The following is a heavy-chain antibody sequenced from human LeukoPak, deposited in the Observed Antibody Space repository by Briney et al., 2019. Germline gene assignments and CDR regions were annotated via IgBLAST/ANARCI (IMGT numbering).Heavy chain of an antibody. Sequence: GASVKVSCKASGYTFTGYYMHWVRQAPGQGLEWMGWINPNSGGTNYAQKFQGRVTMTRDTSISTAYMELSRLRSDDTAVYYCARGGCTNGVCYLKYYYYYMDVWGKGTTVTVSS. CDR1: GYTFTGYY. D-gene: IGHD2-8*01. CDR2: INPNSGGT. J-gene: IGHJ6*03. V-gene: IGHV1-2*02. CDR3: ARGGCTNGVCYLKYYYYYMDV.